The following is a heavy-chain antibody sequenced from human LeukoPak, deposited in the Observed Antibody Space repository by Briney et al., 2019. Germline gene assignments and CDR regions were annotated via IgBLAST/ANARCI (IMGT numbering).Heavy chain of an antibody. D-gene: IGHD6-13*01. Sequence: SETLSLTCAVYGGSFSGYYWSWIRQPPGKGLEWIGEIYHSGSTNYNPSLKSRVTISVDKSKNQFSLKLSSVTAADTAVYYCARAGIAAAGPLIDYWGQGTLVTVSS. CDR1: GGSFSGYY. V-gene: IGHV4-34*01. CDR2: IYHSGST. CDR3: ARAGIAAAGPLIDY. J-gene: IGHJ4*02.